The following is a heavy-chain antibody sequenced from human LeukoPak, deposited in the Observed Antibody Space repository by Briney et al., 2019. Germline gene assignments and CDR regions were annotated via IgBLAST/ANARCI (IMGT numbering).Heavy chain of an antibody. CDR1: GDSISSSY. D-gene: IGHD3-3*01. J-gene: IGHJ4*02. V-gene: IGHV4-59*08. Sequence: SETLSLTCTVSGDSISSSYWSWIRQPPGKGLEWIGFISYSGSTNYNPSLQSRVTISVDTSKNQFSLKLSSVTAADTAVYYCAGGGFWSGYYVFDYWGQGTLVTVSS. CDR2: ISYSGST. CDR3: AGGGFWSGYYVFDY.